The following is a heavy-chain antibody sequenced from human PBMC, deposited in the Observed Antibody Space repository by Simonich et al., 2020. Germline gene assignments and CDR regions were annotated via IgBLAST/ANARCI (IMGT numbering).Heavy chain of an antibody. V-gene: IGHV5-51*01. D-gene: IGHD3-3*01. J-gene: IGHJ5*02. CDR3: VRQGDVLQFLEWSS. CDR2: INPGDSYT. CDR1: GYSFTSYW. Sequence: EVQLVQSGAAVKKPGESLKISCKGSGYSFTSYWIGWVRQRPGKGLEWMGIINPGDSYTRYIPSCQGQVTSAADKSISTAYLQWSSLKASDTAMYYCVRQGDVLQFLEWSSWGQGTLVTVSS.